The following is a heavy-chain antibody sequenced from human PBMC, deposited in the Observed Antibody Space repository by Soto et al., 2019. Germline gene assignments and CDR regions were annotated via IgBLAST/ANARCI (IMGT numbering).Heavy chain of an antibody. CDR1: GGTFRTYA. CDR3: AKGAVAGTPTSYYYSGMDV. D-gene: IGHD6-19*01. Sequence: QVQLLQSGAEVKKPGSSVRVSCEASGGTFRTYAISWVRQAPGQGLEWMGEIIPIFGTVNYAQKFQGRVTITADESTTTVYMALRGLGSADTAVYYWAKGAVAGTPTSYYYSGMDVWGQGTTVTVSS. V-gene: IGHV1-69*12. CDR2: IIPIFGTV. J-gene: IGHJ6*02.